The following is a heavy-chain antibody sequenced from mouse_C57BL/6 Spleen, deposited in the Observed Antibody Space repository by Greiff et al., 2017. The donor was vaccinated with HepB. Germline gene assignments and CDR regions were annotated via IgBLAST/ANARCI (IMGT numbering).Heavy chain of an antibody. J-gene: IGHJ2*01. CDR3: ANYYGSEDY. Sequence: DVKLVESGPELVKPGASVKMSCKASGYTFTDYNMHWVKQSHGKSLEWIGYINPNNGGTSYNQKFKGKATLTVNKSSSTAYMELRSLTSEDSAVYYCANYYGSEDYWGQGTTLTVSS. CDR2: INPNNGGT. V-gene: IGHV1-22*01. CDR1: GYTFTDYN. D-gene: IGHD1-1*01.